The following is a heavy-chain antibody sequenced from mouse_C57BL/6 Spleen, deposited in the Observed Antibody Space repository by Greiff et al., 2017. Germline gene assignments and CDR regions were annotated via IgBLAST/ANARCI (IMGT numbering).Heavy chain of an antibody. Sequence: EVMLVESGGGLVQPGESLKLSCESNEYEFPSHDMSWVRKTPEKRLALVAAINSDGGSTYYPDTMERRFIISRDNTRKTLYLQMSSLRSEDTALYYWARTYYGSSYDWYFDVWGTGTTVTVSS. CDR1: EYEFPSHD. CDR3: ARTYYGSSYDWYFDV. CDR2: INSDGGST. V-gene: IGHV5-2*01. D-gene: IGHD1-1*01. J-gene: IGHJ1*03.